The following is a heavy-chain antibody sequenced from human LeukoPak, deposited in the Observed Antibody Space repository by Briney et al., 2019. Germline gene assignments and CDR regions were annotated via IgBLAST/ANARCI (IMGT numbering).Heavy chain of an antibody. CDR1: GVSFSGYY. J-gene: IGHJ4*02. CDR3: ARRSGYYYGSGKVIDY. V-gene: IGHV4-34*01. D-gene: IGHD3-10*01. Sequence: SETLSLTCAVYGVSFSGYYWSWIRQPPGKGLEWIGEINHSGSTNYNPSLKSRVTISVDTSKNQFSLKLSSVTAADTAVCYCARRSGYYYGSGKVIDYWGQGTLVTVSS. CDR2: INHSGST.